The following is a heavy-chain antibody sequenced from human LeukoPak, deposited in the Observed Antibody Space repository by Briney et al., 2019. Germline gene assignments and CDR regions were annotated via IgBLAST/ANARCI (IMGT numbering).Heavy chain of an antibody. J-gene: IGHJ6*02. D-gene: IGHD2-2*01. Sequence: PGGSLRLSCAASGFTFSSYSMNWVRQAPGKGLEWVSSISSSSSYIYYADSVKGRFTISRDNAKNSLYLQMNSLRAEDTAVYYCARVLRSTSPTPYYYYYGMDVWGQGTTVTVSS. V-gene: IGHV3-21*01. CDR2: ISSSSSYI. CDR1: GFTFSSYS. CDR3: ARVLRSTSPTPYYYYYGMDV.